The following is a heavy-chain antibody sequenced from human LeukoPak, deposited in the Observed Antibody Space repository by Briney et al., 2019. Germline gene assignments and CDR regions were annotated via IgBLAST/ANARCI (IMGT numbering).Heavy chain of an antibody. V-gene: IGHV4-61*08. CDR3: AREYSRSSAGGYYYYYMDV. D-gene: IGHD6-6*01. J-gene: IGHJ6*03. CDR1: GGSVSSGGSY. Sequence: PSEALSLTCTVSGGSVSSGGSYWSWNRQPPGKGLEWIGYISYTGSSIHNPSLKSRGTISVETSKNQFSLRLSSVTAADTAVYYCAREYSRSSAGGYYYYYMDVWGKGTTVTVS. CDR2: ISYTGSS.